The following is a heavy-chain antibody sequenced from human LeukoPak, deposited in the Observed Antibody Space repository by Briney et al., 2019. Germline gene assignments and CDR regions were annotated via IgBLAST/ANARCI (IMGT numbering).Heavy chain of an antibody. CDR3: ARDGSSSGWYGFDY. D-gene: IGHD6-19*01. J-gene: IGHJ4*02. CDR2: IRGYNGDT. Sequence: ASVKVSRKASGYTFTSYGISWVRQAPGQGLEWMGWIRGYNGDTKYAQKLQGRVTMTTDTSTTTAYMELKSLRSDDTAVYYCARDGSSSGWYGFDYWGQGTQVTVSS. CDR1: GYTFTSYG. V-gene: IGHV1-18*04.